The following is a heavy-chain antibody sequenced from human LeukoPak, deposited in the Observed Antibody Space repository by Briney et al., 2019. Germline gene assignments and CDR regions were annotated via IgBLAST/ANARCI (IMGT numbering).Heavy chain of an antibody. CDR1: GYTLTAYF. V-gene: IGHV1-2*02. J-gene: IGHJ3*02. CDR2: VNPKNGDT. CDR3: ARDLPGYSSAFDI. D-gene: IGHD6-13*01. Sequence: GASVKVSRKASGYTLTAYFVHWVRPAPGQGLEWMGCVNPKNGDTNYAQNLKGRVTMTRDTSIRTAYMELSRLRFDDTAVYYCARDLPGYSSAFDIWGQGTLVTVSS.